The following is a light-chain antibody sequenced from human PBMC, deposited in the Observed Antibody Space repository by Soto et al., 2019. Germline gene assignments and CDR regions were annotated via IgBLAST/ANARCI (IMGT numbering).Light chain of an antibody. CDR1: SSDVGGYNY. V-gene: IGLV2-11*01. CDR3: QSFDSGLTSPI. CDR2: DVS. J-gene: IGLJ2*01. Sequence: QSVLTQPRSVSGSPGQSVTISCTGTSSDVGGYNYVSWYQQHPGKAPKLMIYDVSKRPSGVPDRFSGSKSGNTASLTISGLQAEDEADYYCQSFDSGLTSPILGVGTKLTVL.